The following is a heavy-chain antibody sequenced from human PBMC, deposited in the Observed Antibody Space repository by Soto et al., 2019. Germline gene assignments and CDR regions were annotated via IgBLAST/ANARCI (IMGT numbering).Heavy chain of an antibody. CDR1: GYNFTSYA. Sequence: QVQLVQSGAEVKKPGASVRVSCRTSGYNFTSYAIHWVRQAPGQGLEWMAWSNIGNGNTKYSQKFQGRVPVSSDTSASTAYMELSRLRSEDPAVYYWARAPLCGGVCYDHGLDPWGPGNLVTVSS. J-gene: IGHJ5*02. V-gene: IGHV1-3*04. CDR3: ARAPLCGGVCYDHGLDP. D-gene: IGHD2-8*02. CDR2: SNIGNGNT.